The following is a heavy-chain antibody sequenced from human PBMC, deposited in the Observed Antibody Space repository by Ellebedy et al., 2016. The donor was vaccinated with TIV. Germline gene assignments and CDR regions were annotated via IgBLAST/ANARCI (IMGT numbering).Heavy chain of an antibody. D-gene: IGHD3-22*01. J-gene: IGHJ4*02. CDR2: INSDGSST. V-gene: IGHV3-74*01. Sequence: GGSLRLSXAASGFTFSSYWMHWVRQAPGKGLVWVSRINSDGSSTSYADSVKGRFTISRDNAKNTLYLQMNSLRAEDTAVYYCAREGSPDQTYYYDSSGYPYYFDYWGQGTLVTVSS. CDR1: GFTFSSYW. CDR3: AREGSPDQTYYYDSSGYPYYFDY.